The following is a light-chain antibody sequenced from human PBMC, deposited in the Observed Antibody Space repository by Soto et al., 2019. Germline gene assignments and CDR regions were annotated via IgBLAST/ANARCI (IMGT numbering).Light chain of an antibody. J-gene: IGLJ3*02. CDR2: EVS. CDR3: NSYTSSSARV. V-gene: IGLV2-14*01. CDR1: SSDVGGYNF. Sequence: QSALTQPASVSGSPGQSITISCTGTSSDVGGYNFVSWYQQHPGKAPKLIIYEVSHRPLGVSNRFSGSKSGNTASLTISGLQAEDEADYYCNSYTSSSARVFGGGTKLTVL.